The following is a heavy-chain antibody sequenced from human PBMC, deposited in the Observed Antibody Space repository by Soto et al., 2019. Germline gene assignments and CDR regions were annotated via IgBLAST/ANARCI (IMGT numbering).Heavy chain of an antibody. CDR3: ARDFGRFGELFWFDP. J-gene: IGHJ5*02. CDR2: IYYSGST. CDR1: GGSISSGGYY. V-gene: IGHV4-31*03. Sequence: QVQLQESGPGLVKPSQTLSLTCTVSGGSISSGGYYWSWIRQHPGKGLEWIGYIYYSGSTYYNPSLKSRVTISVDTSKNQFSLKLSSLTAADTAVYYCARDFGRFGELFWFDPWGQGTLVTVSS. D-gene: IGHD3-10*01.